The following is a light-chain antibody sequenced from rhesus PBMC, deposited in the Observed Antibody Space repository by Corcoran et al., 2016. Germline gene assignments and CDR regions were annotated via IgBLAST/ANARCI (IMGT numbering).Light chain of an antibody. J-gene: IGKJ4*01. CDR2: QVS. CDR1: QSLVDSDGKTY. V-gene: IGKV2S9*01. CDR3: MQGTHWPLT. Sequence: DVVMTQSPLSLPVTLGQPASISCRSSQSLVDSDGKTYLSWLQQKPGQPPRRLIYQVSDRDSGVPDRFSGRGAGTDFTLKISRVEAEDFGVYYCMQGTHWPLTFGGGTKVEIK.